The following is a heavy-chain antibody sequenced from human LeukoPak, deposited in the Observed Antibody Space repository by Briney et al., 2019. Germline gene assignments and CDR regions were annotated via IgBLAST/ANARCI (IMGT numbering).Heavy chain of an antibody. Sequence: SQTLSLTCTVSGGSISSGSYYWSWIRQPAGKGLEWIGRIYTSGSTNYNPSLKSRVTISVDTSKNQFSLKLSSVTAADTAVYYCARAPIVGATQGGAFDIWGQGTMVTVSS. J-gene: IGHJ3*02. V-gene: IGHV4-61*02. D-gene: IGHD1-26*01. CDR1: GGSISSGSYY. CDR2: IYTSGST. CDR3: ARAPIVGATQGGAFDI.